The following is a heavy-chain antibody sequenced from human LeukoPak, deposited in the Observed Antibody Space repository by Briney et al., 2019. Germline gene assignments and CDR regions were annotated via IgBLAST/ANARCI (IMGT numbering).Heavy chain of an antibody. Sequence: ASVKVSCKASGYTFTGYYIHWVRQAPGQGLVWMGWISAYNGNTNYAQKLQGRVTMTTDTSTSTAYMELRSLRSDDTAVYYCARDWVVRGVSDYWGQGTLVTVSS. D-gene: IGHD3-10*01. CDR1: GYTFTGYY. V-gene: IGHV1-18*04. CDR2: ISAYNGNT. CDR3: ARDWVVRGVSDY. J-gene: IGHJ4*02.